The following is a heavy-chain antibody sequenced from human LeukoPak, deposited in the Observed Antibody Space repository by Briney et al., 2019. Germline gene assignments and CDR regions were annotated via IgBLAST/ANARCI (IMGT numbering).Heavy chain of an antibody. J-gene: IGHJ3*02. D-gene: IGHD6-13*01. CDR2: ISSSSSYI. CDR3: ARGLRRIAGHHDAFDI. V-gene: IGHV3-21*01. Sequence: GGSLRLSCAASGFTFSSYSMNWVRQAPGKGLEWVSSISSSSSYIYYADSVKGRFTISRDNAKNSLYLQINSLRAEDTAVYYCARGLRRIAGHHDAFDIWGQGTMVTVSS. CDR1: GFTFSSYS.